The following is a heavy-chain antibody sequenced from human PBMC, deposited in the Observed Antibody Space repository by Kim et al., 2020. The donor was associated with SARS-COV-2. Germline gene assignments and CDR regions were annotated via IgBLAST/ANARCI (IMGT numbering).Heavy chain of an antibody. CDR1: GGSFSGYY. D-gene: IGHD3-16*02. CDR2: INHSGST. V-gene: IGHV4-34*01. CDR3: ARGRYYDYVWGSYRHNDAFDI. Sequence: SETLSLTCAVYGGSFSGYYWSWIRQPPGKGLEWIGEINHSGSTNYNPSLKSRVTISVDTSKNQFSLKLSSVTAADTAVYYCARGRYYDYVWGSYRHNDAFDIWGQGTMVTVSS. J-gene: IGHJ3*02.